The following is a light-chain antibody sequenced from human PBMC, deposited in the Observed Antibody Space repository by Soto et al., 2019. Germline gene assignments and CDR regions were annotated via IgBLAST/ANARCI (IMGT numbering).Light chain of an antibody. Sequence: QSALTQPASVSGTPGQSITISCTGSNSDVGIYDFVSWYQHHPGRAPKLIVSEVSHRPSSVSNRFSGSKSGNTASLTISGLQAEDEAEYYCSSYAVTNIFVFGTGTKVTVL. CDR1: NSDVGIYDF. V-gene: IGLV2-14*01. J-gene: IGLJ1*01. CDR3: SSYAVTNIFV. CDR2: EVS.